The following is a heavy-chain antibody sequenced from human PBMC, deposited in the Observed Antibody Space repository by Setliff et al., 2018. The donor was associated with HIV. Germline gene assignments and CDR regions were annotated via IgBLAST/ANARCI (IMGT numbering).Heavy chain of an antibody. CDR2: INPSGGST. CDR3: ARVEYYYDSSGYYYDY. CDR1: GYTFTSYY. J-gene: IGHJ4*02. D-gene: IGHD3-22*01. V-gene: IGHV1-46*01. Sequence: ASVKVSCKASGYTFTSYYMHWMRQAPGQGLEWMGIINPSGGSTSYAQKFQGRVTMTRDTSTSTVYMELSSLRSEDTAVYYCARVEYYYDSSGYYYDYWGQGTLVTVSS.